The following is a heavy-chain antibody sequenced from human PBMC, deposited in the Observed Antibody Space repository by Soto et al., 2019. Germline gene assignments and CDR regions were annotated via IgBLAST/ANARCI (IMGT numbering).Heavy chain of an antibody. CDR1: EYSITRSW. CDR3: SRFDDIMTGYFGFMDV. Sequence: QDSSKGAEYSITRSWIGRVSQMPGKGLEWMGIIYPGDSDTRYSPSFQGQVTISADRSINTAYLQWSSLKASDSAMYYCSRFDDIMTGYFGFMDVRGQGTTVPVSS. V-gene: IGHV5-51*01. J-gene: IGHJ6*02. CDR2: IYPGDSDT. D-gene: IGHD3-9*01.